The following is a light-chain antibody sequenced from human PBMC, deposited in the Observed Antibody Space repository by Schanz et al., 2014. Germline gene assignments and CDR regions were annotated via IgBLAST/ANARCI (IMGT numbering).Light chain of an antibody. CDR3: SSYAGSNNLVV. J-gene: IGLJ2*01. CDR2: DVS. Sequence: QSALTQPRSVSGSPGQSVTISCTGTNSDVGGYDYVSWYQQHPGKAPKLMIYDVSTRPLGVPDRFSGSKSGITASLTVSGLQAEDEADYYCSSYAGSNNLVVFGGGTKLTVL. V-gene: IGLV2-11*01. CDR1: NSDVGGYDY.